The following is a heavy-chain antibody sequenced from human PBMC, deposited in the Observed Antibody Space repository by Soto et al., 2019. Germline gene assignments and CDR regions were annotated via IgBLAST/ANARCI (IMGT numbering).Heavy chain of an antibody. Sequence: SETLSLTCTVSGGSISSSSYWGWIRQPPGKGLEWIGSIYSIGSTYYNPSLKSRVTISVDTSKNQFSLKLNSVTAADSAVYFCARVPPVGRDYYYGMDVWGQGTTVTVSS. J-gene: IGHJ6*02. CDR3: ARVPPVGRDYYYGMDV. V-gene: IGHV4-39*07. CDR2: IYSIGST. CDR1: GGSISSSSY.